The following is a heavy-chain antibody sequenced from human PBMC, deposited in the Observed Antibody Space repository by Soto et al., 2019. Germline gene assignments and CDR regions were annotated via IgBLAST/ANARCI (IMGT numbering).Heavy chain of an antibody. V-gene: IGHV3-9*01. D-gene: IGHD6-13*01. CDR1: GFTFDAYA. J-gene: IGHJ4*02. CDR3: AKGLSIAAIDY. Sequence: EVQLVESGGGLVQPGMSLRLSCTASGFTFDAYALHWVRQAPGKGLEWVSGITWNSDRVDYADSVKGRFTVSRDNARNSLYLQMNSLRPEDTASYFCAKGLSIAAIDYWGQGTLVTVSS. CDR2: ITWNSDRV.